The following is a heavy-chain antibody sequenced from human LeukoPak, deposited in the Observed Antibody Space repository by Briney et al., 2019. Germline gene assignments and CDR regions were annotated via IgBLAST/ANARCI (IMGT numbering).Heavy chain of an antibody. CDR1: GFTFSSFG. CDR2: ISYDGSNK. J-gene: IGHJ4*02. V-gene: IGHV3-30*03. D-gene: IGHD3-22*01. CDR3: AGGDSTSYLRY. Sequence: GRSLRLSCAASGFTFSSFGMHWVRQAPGKGLEWVAVISYDGSNKYYADSVKGRFTISRDNSKNTLYLQMNSLRADDTAVYYCAGGDSTSYLRYWGQGTLVTVSS.